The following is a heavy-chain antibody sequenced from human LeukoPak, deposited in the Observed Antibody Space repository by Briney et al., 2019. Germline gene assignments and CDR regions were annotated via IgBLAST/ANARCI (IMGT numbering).Heavy chain of an antibody. Sequence: SETLSLTCTVSGGSISSGGYYWSWIRQHPGKGLEWIGYIYYSGSTYYNPSLKSRVTISVDTSKNQFSLKLSSVTAADTAVYYCARGRLLTNWYFDLWGRGTLVTVSA. D-gene: IGHD2-15*01. V-gene: IGHV4-31*03. CDR3: ARGRLLTNWYFDL. CDR1: GGSISSGGYY. J-gene: IGHJ2*01. CDR2: IYYSGST.